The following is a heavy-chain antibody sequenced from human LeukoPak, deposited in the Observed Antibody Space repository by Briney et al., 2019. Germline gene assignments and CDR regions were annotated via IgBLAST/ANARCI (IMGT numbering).Heavy chain of an antibody. CDR1: GGSFSGYY. J-gene: IGHJ4*02. Sequence: PSETLSLTCAVYGGSFSGYYWSWIRQPPGKGLEWIGEINHSGSTNYNPSLKSRVTISVDTFKNQFSLKLSSVTAADTAVYYCARGRRYCSSTSCYTPFDYWGQGTLVTVSS. CDR3: ARGRRYCSSTSCYTPFDY. V-gene: IGHV4-34*01. D-gene: IGHD2-2*02. CDR2: INHSGST.